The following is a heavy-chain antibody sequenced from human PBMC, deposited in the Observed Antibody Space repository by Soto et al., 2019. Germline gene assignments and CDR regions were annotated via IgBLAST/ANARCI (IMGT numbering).Heavy chain of an antibody. CDR1: GGTFSSYT. CDR3: AREPSYGPPHFDY. D-gene: IGHD5-18*01. Sequence: QVQLVQSGAEVKKPGSSVKVSCKASGGTFSSYTISWVRQAPGQGLEWMGRIIPILGIANYAQKFQGRVTLAADKSTSTAYMELSSLRSEDTAVYYCAREPSYGPPHFDYWGQGTLVTVSS. V-gene: IGHV1-69*08. CDR2: IIPILGIA. J-gene: IGHJ4*02.